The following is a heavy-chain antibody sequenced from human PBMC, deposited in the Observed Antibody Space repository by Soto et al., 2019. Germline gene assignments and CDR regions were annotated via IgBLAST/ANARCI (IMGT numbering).Heavy chain of an antibody. J-gene: IGHJ4*02. Sequence: PGESLKISCNASGYSFIIYWIGWVRQMPGKGLEWMGIIYPGDSETKYSPPFQGQVTMSADKSITTAYLQWSSLKASDTAMYYCARVHYDYDSGGYSRAYDSWGQGTLVTVSS. D-gene: IGHD3-22*01. CDR1: GYSFIIYW. V-gene: IGHV5-51*01. CDR2: IYPGDSET. CDR3: ARVHYDYDSGGYSRAYDS.